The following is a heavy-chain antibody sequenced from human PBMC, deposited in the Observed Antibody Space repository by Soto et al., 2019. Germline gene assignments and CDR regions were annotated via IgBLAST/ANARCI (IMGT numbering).Heavy chain of an antibody. CDR2: IYYSGST. J-gene: IGHJ4*02. CDR1: GGSISSGDYY. Sequence: SETLSLTCTVSGGSISSGDYYWSWIRQPPGKGLEWIGYIYYSGSTYYNPSLKSRVTISVDTSKNQFSLKLSSVTAADTAVYYCARDDRGSRYFDYWGQGTLVTVSS. D-gene: IGHD6-19*01. V-gene: IGHV4-30-4*01. CDR3: ARDDRGSRYFDY.